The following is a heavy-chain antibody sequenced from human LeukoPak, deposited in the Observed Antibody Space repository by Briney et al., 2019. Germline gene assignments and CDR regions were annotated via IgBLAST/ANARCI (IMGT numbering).Heavy chain of an antibody. CDR3: ARGMQSAAGPCFDY. J-gene: IGHJ4*02. Sequence: SETLSLTCTVSGGPISGYYWSWIRQPPGKGLEWIGYIYYSGSPNQNPSLKSRVTISVDTSKNQCSLRLSSVTAAGTAVYYCARGMQSAAGPCFDYWGQGTLVTVSS. CDR2: IYYSGSP. CDR1: GGPISGYY. D-gene: IGHD6-13*01. V-gene: IGHV4-59*01.